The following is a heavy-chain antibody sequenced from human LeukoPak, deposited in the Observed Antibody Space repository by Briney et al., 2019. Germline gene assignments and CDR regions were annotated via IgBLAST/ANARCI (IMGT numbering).Heavy chain of an antibody. CDR1: GYTFTDYY. D-gene: IGHD4-17*01. CDR3: ARNYGHNSKYFDF. Sequence: GASVKVSCKPSGYTFTDYYMHWVRQAPGQGLEWMGWISPNGGDTHYAQRFQGRVTMTRDTSISTAYMELSGLRSDDTAVYYCARNYGHNSKYFDFWGQGTLVTVSS. CDR2: ISPNGGDT. J-gene: IGHJ4*02. V-gene: IGHV1-2*02.